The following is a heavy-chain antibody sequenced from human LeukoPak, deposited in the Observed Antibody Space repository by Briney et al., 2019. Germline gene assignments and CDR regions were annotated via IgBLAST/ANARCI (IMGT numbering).Heavy chain of an antibody. V-gene: IGHV3-33*01. CDR1: GFTFSSYG. CDR2: IWYDGSNK. D-gene: IGHD2-15*01. CDR3: ARASLGYCSGGSCTTPPAEYFQH. Sequence: QPGRSLRLSCAASGFTFSSYGMHWVRQAPGKGLEWVAVIWYDGSNKYYADSVKGRFTISRDNSKNTLYLQMNSLRAEDTAVYYCARASLGYCSGGSCTTPPAEYFQHWGQGTLVTVSS. J-gene: IGHJ1*01.